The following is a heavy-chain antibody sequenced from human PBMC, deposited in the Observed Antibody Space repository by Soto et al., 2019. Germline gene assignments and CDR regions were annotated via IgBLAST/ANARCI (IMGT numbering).Heavy chain of an antibody. J-gene: IGHJ6*03. D-gene: IGHD5-12*01. CDR3: AKVGVYDYYYYYMDV. CDR1: GGSISSGGYY. Sequence: SETLSLTCTVSGGSISSGGYYWSWIRQHPGRGLEWIGYIYYSGNTYYNPSLKSRVIISVDTSKNQFSLKLSSVTAADTAVYYCAKVGVYDYYYYYMDVWGKGTTVTVS. V-gene: IGHV4-31*03. CDR2: IYYSGNT.